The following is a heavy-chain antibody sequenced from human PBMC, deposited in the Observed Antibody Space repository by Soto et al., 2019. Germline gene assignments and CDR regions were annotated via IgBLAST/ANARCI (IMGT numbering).Heavy chain of an antibody. CDR1: GYTFTSYA. CDR2: LNAGNGNT. D-gene: IGHD2-2*01. CDR3: ARTPYCSSTSCYVGGLDD. J-gene: IGHJ4*02. Sequence: QVQLVQSGAEVKKPGASVKVPCKASGYTFTSYAMHWVRQAPGQRLEWMGWLNAGNGNTKYSQKFQGRVTITRDTSASTAYMELSSLRSEDTAVYYCARTPYCSSTSCYVGGLDDWGQGTLVTVSS. V-gene: IGHV1-3*01.